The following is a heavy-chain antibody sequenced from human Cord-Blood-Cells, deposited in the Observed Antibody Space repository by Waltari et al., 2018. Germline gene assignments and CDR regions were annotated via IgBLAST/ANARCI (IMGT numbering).Heavy chain of an antibody. CDR1: GGSFSGYY. Sequence: QVQLQQWGAGLLKPSETLSLTCAVYGGSFSGYYWSWIRQPPGKGLEWIGEINHSGSTNDNPSRKSRVTISVDTSKNQFSLKLSSVTAADTAVYYCARVVVAATGYYYGMDVWGQGTTVTVSS. D-gene: IGHD2-15*01. J-gene: IGHJ6*02. CDR3: ARVVVAATGYYYGMDV. V-gene: IGHV4-34*01. CDR2: INHSGST.